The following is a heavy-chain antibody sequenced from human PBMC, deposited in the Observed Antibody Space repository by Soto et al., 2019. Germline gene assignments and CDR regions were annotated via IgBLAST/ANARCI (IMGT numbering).Heavy chain of an antibody. Sequence: QVQLVQSGAEVKKPGASVKVSCKASGYTFTGYYMHWVRQAPGQGLEWMGWINPNSGGTNYAQKFQGWVTMTRDTSISTAYMELSRLRSDDTAVYYCARGHSSSRGYYYYGMDVWGQGTTVTVSS. V-gene: IGHV1-2*04. CDR3: ARGHSSSRGYYYYGMDV. D-gene: IGHD6-6*01. CDR1: GYTFTGYY. J-gene: IGHJ6*02. CDR2: INPNSGGT.